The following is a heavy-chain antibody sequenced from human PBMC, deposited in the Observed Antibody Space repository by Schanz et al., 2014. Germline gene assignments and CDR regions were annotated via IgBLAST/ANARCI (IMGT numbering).Heavy chain of an antibody. CDR1: GYTFSSHG. Sequence: QVQVVQSGAELKKPGASVKVSCKASGYTFSSHGIHWLRQAPGQSLEWMGWINTANGNAKYSANFQARVVIARDTSATTAYMELTNLRAEDTAVYYCARDLPYCDGGKCYSDGVDIWGQGTLVTISS. CDR3: ARDLPYCDGGKCYSDGVDI. CDR2: INTANGNA. V-gene: IGHV1-3*04. D-gene: IGHD2-21*01. J-gene: IGHJ3*02.